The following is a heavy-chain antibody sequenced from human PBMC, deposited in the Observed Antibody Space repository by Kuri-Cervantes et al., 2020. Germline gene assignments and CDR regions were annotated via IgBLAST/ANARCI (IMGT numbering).Heavy chain of an antibody. V-gene: IGHV3-30-3*01. CDR3: ARDRGDPREYDY. Sequence: GGSLRLSCAASGFTFSSYAMHWVRQAPGKGLEWVAVISYDGSNKYYADFVMGRFTISRDNSKNTLYLQMYSLRAEDTAVYYCARDRGDPREYDYWGQGTLVTVSS. J-gene: IGHJ4*02. D-gene: IGHD3-10*01. CDR2: ISYDGSNK. CDR1: GFTFSSYA.